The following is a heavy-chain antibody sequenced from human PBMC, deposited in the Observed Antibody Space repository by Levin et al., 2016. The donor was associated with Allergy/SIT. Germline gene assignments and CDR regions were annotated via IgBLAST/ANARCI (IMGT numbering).Heavy chain of an antibody. J-gene: IGHJ3*02. CDR2: IWYDGSNK. V-gene: IGHV3-33*01. Sequence: VRQAPGKGLEWVAVIWYDGSNKYYADSVKGRFTISRDNSKNTLYLQMNSLRAEDTAVYYCARERYSSGWYTEKHDAFDIWGQGTMVTVSS. CDR3: ARERYSSGWYTEKHDAFDI. D-gene: IGHD6-19*01.